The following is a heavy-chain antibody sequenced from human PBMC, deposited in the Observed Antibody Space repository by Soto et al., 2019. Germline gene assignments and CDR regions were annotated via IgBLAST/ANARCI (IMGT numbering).Heavy chain of an antibody. CDR1: GFTFSSYG. D-gene: IGHD3-10*01. CDR3: AKGGTIGFGEVFLHS. Sequence: GGSLSLSCAASGFTFSSYGMHWVRQAPGKGLEWVAVISYDGSNKYYADSVKGRFTISRDNSKNTLYLQMNSLRAEDTAVYYCAKGGTIGFGEVFLHSWGQGPLVTVSS. CDR2: ISYDGSNK. V-gene: IGHV3-30*18. J-gene: IGHJ5*02.